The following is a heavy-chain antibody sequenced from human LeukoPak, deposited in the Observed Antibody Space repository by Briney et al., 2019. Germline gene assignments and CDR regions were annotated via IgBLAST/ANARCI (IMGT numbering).Heavy chain of an antibody. D-gene: IGHD3-10*01. V-gene: IGHV1-46*01. CDR2: MNPSGGST. J-gene: IGHJ5*02. CDR3: ARDEGMDWFDP. CDR1: GYTFINYY. Sequence: ASVKVSCKASGYTFINYYIHWVRQAPGQGLERMGIMNPSGGSTIYAQKLQGRVTMTRDTSTSTAYMELSSLRSEDTAVYYCARDEGMDWFDPWGQGTLVTVSS.